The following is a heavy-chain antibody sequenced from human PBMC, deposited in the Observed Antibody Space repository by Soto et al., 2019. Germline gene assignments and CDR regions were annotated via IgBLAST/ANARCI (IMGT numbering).Heavy chain of an antibody. V-gene: IGHV1-18*01. CDR3: ARASYDILTGYYMGYGMDV. D-gene: IGHD3-9*01. J-gene: IGHJ6*02. CDR1: GYTFTSYG. Sequence: ASVKVSCKASGYTFTSYGISWVRQAPGQGLEWMGWISAYNGNTNYAQKLQGRVTMTTDTSTSTAYMELRSLRSDDTAVYYCARASYDILTGYYMGYGMDVWGQGTTVTVSS. CDR2: ISAYNGNT.